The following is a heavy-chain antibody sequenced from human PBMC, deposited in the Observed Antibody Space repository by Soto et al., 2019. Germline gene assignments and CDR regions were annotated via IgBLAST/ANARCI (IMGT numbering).Heavy chain of an antibody. J-gene: IGHJ6*03. CDR3: ARGSGYCSSTSCQLRYYYYYYMDF. D-gene: IGHD2-2*01. V-gene: IGHV4-34*01. Sequence: SETLSLTCAVYGGSFSGYYWGWIRQPPGKGLEWIGEINHSGSTNYNPSLKSRVTISVDTSKNQFSLKLSSVTAADTAVYYCARGSGYCSSTSCQLRYYYYYYMDFWGQGTTVPVSS. CDR2: INHSGST. CDR1: GGSFSGYY.